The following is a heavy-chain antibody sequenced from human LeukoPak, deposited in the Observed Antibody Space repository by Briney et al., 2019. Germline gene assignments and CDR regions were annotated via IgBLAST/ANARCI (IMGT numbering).Heavy chain of an antibody. CDR2: IYYSGST. CDR3: ARGDVFDI. J-gene: IGHJ3*02. CDR1: GGSMSSYH. Sequence: SETLSLTCAVSGGSMSSYHWNWIRQPPGKGLEWIAYIYYSGSTNYNPSLESRVTISIDTSKNQFSLKLTSVTAADTAVYYCARGDVFDIWGQGTLVTVSS. V-gene: IGHV4-59*01.